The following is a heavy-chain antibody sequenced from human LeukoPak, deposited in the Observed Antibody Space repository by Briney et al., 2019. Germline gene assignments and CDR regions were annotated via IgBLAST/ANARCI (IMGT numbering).Heavy chain of an antibody. CDR3: ATLGGPSLTVDY. Sequence: ASVKVSCKASGYTFTSYYMHWVRQAPGQGLEWMGIINPSGGSTSYAQKFQGRVTMTRDMSTSTVYMELSSLRSEDTGVYYCATLGGPSLTVDYWGQGTLVTVSS. CDR1: GYTFTSYY. D-gene: IGHD3-16*01. J-gene: IGHJ4*02. V-gene: IGHV1-46*01. CDR2: INPSGGST.